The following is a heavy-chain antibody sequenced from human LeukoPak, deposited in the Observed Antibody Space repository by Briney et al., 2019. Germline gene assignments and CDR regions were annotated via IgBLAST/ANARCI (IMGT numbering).Heavy chain of an antibody. D-gene: IGHD3-22*01. J-gene: IGHJ4*02. CDR2: IKQDGSEK. V-gene: IGHV3-7*01. CDR1: GFTFSSYW. Sequence: GGSLILSCAASGFTFSSYWMSWVRQAPGKGLEWVANIKQDGSEKYYVDSVKGRFTISRDNAKNSLYLQMNSLRAEDTAVYYCATDHYYDSSGYDDYWGQGTLVTVSS. CDR3: ATDHYYDSSGYDDY.